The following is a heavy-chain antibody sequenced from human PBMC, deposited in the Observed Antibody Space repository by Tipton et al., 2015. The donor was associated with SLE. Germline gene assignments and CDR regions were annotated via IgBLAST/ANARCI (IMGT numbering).Heavy chain of an antibody. CDR1: GYTFTSYG. D-gene: IGHD3-22*01. Sequence: QSGPEVKKPGASVKVSCKASGYTFTSYGISWVRQAPGQGLEWMGWISAYNGNTNYAQKLQGRVTMTTDTSTSTAYMELRSLRSDDTAVYYCARARYYYDSSGYYYGWYFDLWGRGTLVTVSS. CDR3: ARARYYYDSSGYYYGWYFDL. V-gene: IGHV1-18*04. CDR2: ISAYNGNT. J-gene: IGHJ2*01.